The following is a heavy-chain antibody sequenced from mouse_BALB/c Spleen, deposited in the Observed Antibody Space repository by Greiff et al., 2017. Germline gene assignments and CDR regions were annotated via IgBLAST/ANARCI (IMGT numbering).Heavy chain of an antibody. V-gene: IGHV5-12-2*01. J-gene: IGHJ2*01. Sequence: EVKLVESGGGLVQPGGSLKLSCAASGFTFSSYTMSWVRQTPEKRLEWVAYISNGGGSTYYPDTVKGRFTISRDNAKNTLYLQMSSLKSEDTAMYYCARKGRYDYFDYWGQGTTLTVSS. D-gene: IGHD2-14*01. CDR2: ISNGGGST. CDR3: ARKGRYDYFDY. CDR1: GFTFSSYT.